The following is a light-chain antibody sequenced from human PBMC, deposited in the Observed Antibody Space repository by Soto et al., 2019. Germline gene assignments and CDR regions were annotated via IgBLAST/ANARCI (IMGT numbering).Light chain of an antibody. CDR2: DVT. J-gene: IGLJ3*02. CDR1: SGDVGAYDR. Sequence: QSVLTQPRSVSGSPGQSVTISCTGTSGDVGAYDRVSWYQHHPTKAPKLIIYDVTDRPSGVPYRFSGSKSGSTASLTISGLQADDEGDYYCCSHAGGSSWVFGGGTQLTVL. CDR3: CSHAGGSSWV. V-gene: IGLV2-11*01.